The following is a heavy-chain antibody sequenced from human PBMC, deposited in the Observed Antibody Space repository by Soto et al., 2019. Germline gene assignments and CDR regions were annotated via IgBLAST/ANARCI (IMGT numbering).Heavy chain of an antibody. D-gene: IGHD1-1*01. Sequence: QVQLQESGPGLLKPSQTLSLTCNVSGDSINNGEYYWSWFRQPPGKGLEWIGYIYYTEVTYYNPSLNRRPTISLETSKNQFSLQLTSVTAADTAVYYCARDQTVTTGAFDIWGPGTMVTVSS. CDR3: ARDQTVTTGAFDI. J-gene: IGHJ3*02. CDR1: GDSINNGEYY. CDR2: IYYTEVT. V-gene: IGHV4-30-4*01.